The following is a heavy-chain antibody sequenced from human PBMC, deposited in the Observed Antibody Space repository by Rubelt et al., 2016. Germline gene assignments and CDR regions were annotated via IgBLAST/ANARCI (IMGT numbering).Heavy chain of an antibody. Sequence: QLVQSGAEVKKPGASVKVSCKASGFTFSSSAVQWVRQARGQRLEWIGWIVVGSGKPDYAPKFQGRFTITRGMSTSTAFIELSSLRSEDTAMYYCAADNIGGAAYYWGQGTLVAVSS. V-gene: IGHV1-58*01. CDR2: IVVGSGKP. CDR1: GFTFSSSA. D-gene: IGHD2/OR15-2a*01. J-gene: IGHJ4*02. CDR3: AADNIGGAAYY.